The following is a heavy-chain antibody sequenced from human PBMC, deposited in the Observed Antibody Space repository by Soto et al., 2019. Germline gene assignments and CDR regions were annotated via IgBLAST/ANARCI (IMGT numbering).Heavy chain of an antibody. CDR3: ARDRGSYALDY. CDR2: ISAYNGNT. J-gene: IGHJ4*02. V-gene: IGHV1-18*01. Sequence: QVQLVQSGAEVKKPGASVKVSCKASGYTFTSYGISWVRQAPGQVLEWMGWISAYNGNTNYAQKLQGRVTMTTDTSTSTAYRELRSLRLDDTAVYYCARDRGSYALDYWGQGTLVTVAS. CDR1: GYTFTSYG. D-gene: IGHD1-26*01.